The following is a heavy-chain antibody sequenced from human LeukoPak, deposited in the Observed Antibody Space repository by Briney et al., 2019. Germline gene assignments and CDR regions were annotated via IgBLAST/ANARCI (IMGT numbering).Heavy chain of an antibody. J-gene: IGHJ4*02. CDR3: ARDGTDVLTDRIRFDY. CDR2: IYGGGST. V-gene: IGHV3-66*01. Sequence: GGSLRLSCAASGFTVSNNYMSWVRQAPGKGLEWVSVIYGGGSTYYADSVKGRFTISRDDSKNTLYLQMNSLRADDTAVYYCARDGTDVLTDRIRFDYWGQGTLVTVSS. D-gene: IGHD3-9*01. CDR1: GFTVSNNY.